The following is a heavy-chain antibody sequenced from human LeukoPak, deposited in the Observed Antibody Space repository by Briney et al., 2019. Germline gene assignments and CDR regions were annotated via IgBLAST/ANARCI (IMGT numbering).Heavy chain of an antibody. CDR2: INSDGSNT. CDR3: ARDPSDCTNGVCYNGWLDP. V-gene: IGHV3-74*01. J-gene: IGHJ5*02. Sequence: SGGSLRLSCAASGFTFSRSSMHWVRHAPGKGLVWVSSINSDGSNTNYVHSVTGRFTISRDNAKNTLSLQMSSLRAEDTAVYYCARDPSDCTNGVCYNGWLDPWGRGTLVTVSS. D-gene: IGHD2-8*01. CDR1: GFTFSRSS.